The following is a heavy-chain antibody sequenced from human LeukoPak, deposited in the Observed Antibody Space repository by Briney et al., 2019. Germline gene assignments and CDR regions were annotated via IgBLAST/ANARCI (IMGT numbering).Heavy chain of an antibody. V-gene: IGHV4-38-2*01. CDR3: ARRPISTGIDY. J-gene: IGHJ4*02. CDR1: GFSISSGYY. CDR2: IYHSGST. D-gene: IGHD1-1*01. Sequence: ASETLSLTRAVSGFSISSGYYWDWIRQPPGKGLEWIGNIYHSGSTYYNPSLKSRVTITVDTSKNQFSLKLTSVTAADTAVYYCARRPISTGIDYWGQGTLVTVSS.